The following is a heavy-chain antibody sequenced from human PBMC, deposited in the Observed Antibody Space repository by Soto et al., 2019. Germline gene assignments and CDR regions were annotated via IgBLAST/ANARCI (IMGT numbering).Heavy chain of an antibody. CDR1: GFTFSNAW. J-gene: IGHJ4*02. V-gene: IGHV3-15*01. CDR3: PTLYIVLVVAATR. Sequence: PGGSLRLSCAASGFTFSNAWMSWVRQAPGKGLEWVGRIKSKTNGGKTDYAAPVKGSCTISRDDSKNTLYLQMNSLKTEDTAVYYCPTLYIVLVVAATRGAQGPLATVSS. CDR2: IKSKTNGGKT. D-gene: IGHD2-15*01.